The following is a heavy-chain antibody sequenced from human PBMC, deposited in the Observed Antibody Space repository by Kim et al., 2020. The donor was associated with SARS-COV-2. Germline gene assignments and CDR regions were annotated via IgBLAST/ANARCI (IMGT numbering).Heavy chain of an antibody. Sequence: SETLSLTCAVYGVSFSGYYWSWIRQPPGKGLEWIGEINHSGSTNYNPSLKSRVTISVDTSKNQFSLKLSSVTAADTAVYYCARQVSLQAAAGDYWGQGTLVTVSS. V-gene: IGHV4-34*01. CDR1: GVSFSGYY. J-gene: IGHJ4*02. D-gene: IGHD6-13*01. CDR3: ARQVSLQAAAGDY. CDR2: INHSGST.